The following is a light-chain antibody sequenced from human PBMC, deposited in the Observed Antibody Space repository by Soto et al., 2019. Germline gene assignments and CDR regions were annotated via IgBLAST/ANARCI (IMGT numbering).Light chain of an antibody. J-gene: IGLJ2*01. CDR3: CSYAGSRTHVV. CDR1: SSDVGSYNL. Sequence: QSVLTQPASVSGSPGQSITISCTGTSSDVGSYNLVSWYQQHPGKAPKLMIYEGTKRPSGVSNRFSGSKSGNPASLTISGLQAEDEDDYYCCSYAGSRTHVVFGGGTKLTVL. V-gene: IGLV2-23*01. CDR2: EGT.